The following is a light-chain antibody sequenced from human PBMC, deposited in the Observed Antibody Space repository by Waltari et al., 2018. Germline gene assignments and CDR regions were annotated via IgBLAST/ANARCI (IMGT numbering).Light chain of an antibody. J-gene: IGKJ2*01. Sequence: EVLMTQSPATLSVSPGERATLSCRASQSIARNLAWYQQKPGQPPRLLIYAASTRATGIPARFSGSGSGTEFTLTFSSLQSEDFAVYYCQQYNNWRTFGQGTKLEIK. V-gene: IGKV3-15*01. CDR3: QQYNNWRT. CDR1: QSIARN. CDR2: AAS.